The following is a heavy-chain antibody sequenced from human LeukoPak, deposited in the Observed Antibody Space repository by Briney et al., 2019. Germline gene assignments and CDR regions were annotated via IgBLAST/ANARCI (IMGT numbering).Heavy chain of an antibody. J-gene: IGHJ5*02. Sequence: SETLSLTCTVSGGSISSYCWSWVRQPPGKGLEWIGYIFTSGSTDYNPSLKTRVTMSVDTSKNQLSMELRFLTAADTAVYYCATSHDVKTAPYDLWGQGTLVTVSS. CDR1: GGSISSYC. CDR2: IFTSGST. CDR3: ATSHDVKTAPYDL. D-gene: IGHD2-21*01. V-gene: IGHV4-4*09.